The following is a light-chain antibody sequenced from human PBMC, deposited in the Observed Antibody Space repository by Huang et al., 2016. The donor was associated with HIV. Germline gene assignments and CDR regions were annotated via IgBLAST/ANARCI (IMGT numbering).Light chain of an antibody. J-gene: IGKJ3*01. CDR3: QQYNNWRFT. Sequence: EKVMTQSPATLSVSPGERVTLSCKASQSVTSNLAWYQQKSGLAPRRLICGTSTRATGIPARFGAGGSGTDFTLTISILQSEDFAVYYCQQYNNWRFTFGPGTKVDIK. V-gene: IGKV3-15*01. CDR1: QSVTSN. CDR2: GTS.